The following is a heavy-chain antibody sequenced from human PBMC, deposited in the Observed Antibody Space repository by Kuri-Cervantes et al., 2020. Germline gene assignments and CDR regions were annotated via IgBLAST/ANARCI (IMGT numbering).Heavy chain of an antibody. J-gene: IGHJ4*02. CDR3: ARALKRYCSSTSCQHPFYFDY. CDR2: INHRGTT. V-gene: IGHV4-34*01. CDR1: GGSFSNYY. D-gene: IGHD2-2*01. Sequence: GSLRLSCAVYGGSFSNYYWNWIRQPPGKGLEWIGEINHRGTTNYNPSLKSRVTISIDTSENQFSLKLSSVTAADTAVYYCARALKRYCSSTSCQHPFYFDYWGQGTLVTVSS.